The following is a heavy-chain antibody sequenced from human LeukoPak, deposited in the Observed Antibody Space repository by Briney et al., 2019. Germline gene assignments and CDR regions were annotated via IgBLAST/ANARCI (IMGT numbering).Heavy chain of an antibody. D-gene: IGHD2-15*01. CDR2: IYPNSGGT. Sequence: ASVKVSCKASGYTFTGYYMHWVRQAPGQGLEWMGWIYPNSGGTNYAQKFQGRVTMTRDTSISTAYMELSRLRSDDTAVYYCARACSGGSCYYWWFDPWGQGTLVTVSS. J-gene: IGHJ5*02. V-gene: IGHV1-2*02. CDR1: GYTFTGYY. CDR3: ARACSGGSCYYWWFDP.